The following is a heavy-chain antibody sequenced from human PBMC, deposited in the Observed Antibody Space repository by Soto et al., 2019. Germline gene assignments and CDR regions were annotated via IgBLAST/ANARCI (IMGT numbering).Heavy chain of an antibody. V-gene: IGHV6-1*01. CDR1: GDSVSSNSAA. CDR3: ARASGDCSGGSCYSTGFDY. CDR2: TYYRSKWYN. J-gene: IGHJ4*02. Sequence: SQTLSLTCAISGDSVSSNSAAWNWIRQSPSRGLEWLGRTYYRSKWYNDYAVSVKSRITINPDTSKNQFSLQLNSVTPEDMAVYYCARASGDCSGGSCYSTGFDYWGQGTLVTVSS. D-gene: IGHD2-15*01.